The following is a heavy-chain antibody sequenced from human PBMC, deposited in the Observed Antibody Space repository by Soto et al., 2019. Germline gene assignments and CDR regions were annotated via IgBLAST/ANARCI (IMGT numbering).Heavy chain of an antibody. Sequence: ASVKVSCKASGYTFTGYYMHWVRQAPGQGLEWMGWINPNSGGTNYAQKFQGRVTMTRDTSISTAYMELSRLRSDDAAVYYCARDYDFWSGYSSFNNWFDPWGQGTLVTVSS. J-gene: IGHJ5*02. D-gene: IGHD3-3*01. CDR2: INPNSGGT. CDR3: ARDYDFWSGYSSFNNWFDP. CDR1: GYTFTGYY. V-gene: IGHV1-2*02.